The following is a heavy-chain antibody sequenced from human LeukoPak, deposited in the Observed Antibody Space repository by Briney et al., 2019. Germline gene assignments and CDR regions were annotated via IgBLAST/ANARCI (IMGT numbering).Heavy chain of an antibody. Sequence: ASVKVSCKVSGYTLTELSMHWVRQAPGKGLEWMGGFDPEDGETIYAQKFQGRVTMTEDTSTDTAYMELSSLRSEDTAVYYCATGGPWVAGIDYWGQGTLVTVSS. CDR3: ATGGPWVAGIDY. J-gene: IGHJ4*02. CDR2: FDPEDGET. V-gene: IGHV1-24*01. CDR1: GYTLTELS. D-gene: IGHD6-19*01.